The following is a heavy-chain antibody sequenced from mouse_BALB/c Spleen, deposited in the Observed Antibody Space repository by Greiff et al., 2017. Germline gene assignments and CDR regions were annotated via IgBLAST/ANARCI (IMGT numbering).Heavy chain of an antibody. D-gene: IGHD2-4*01. V-gene: IGHV1-63*02. CDR2: IYPGGGYT. J-gene: IGHJ4*01. CDR3: ATIYYDYGMDY. CDR1: GYTFTNYW. Sequence: VQLQQSGAELVRPGTSVKISCKASGYTFTNYWLGWVKQRPGHGLEWIGDIYPGGGYTNYNEKFKGKATLTADTSSSTAYMQLSSLTSEDSAVYFCATIYYDYGMDYWGQGTSVTVSS.